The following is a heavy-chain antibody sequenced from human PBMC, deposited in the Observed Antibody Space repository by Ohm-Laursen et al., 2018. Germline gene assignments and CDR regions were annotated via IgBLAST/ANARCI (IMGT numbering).Heavy chain of an antibody. J-gene: IGHJ5*01. V-gene: IGHV4-59*01. CDR3: ARGDYGSGTYQNWFDS. D-gene: IGHD3-10*01. CDR1: GGSISSYY. Sequence: PSETLSLTCSVSGGSISSYYWTWIRQPPGKELEWIGYIHYSGTTNYNPSLKSRVTISVDTSKNQFSLKLSSVTAADTAVYSCARGDYGSGTYQNWFDSWGQGTLVTVSS. CDR2: IHYSGTT.